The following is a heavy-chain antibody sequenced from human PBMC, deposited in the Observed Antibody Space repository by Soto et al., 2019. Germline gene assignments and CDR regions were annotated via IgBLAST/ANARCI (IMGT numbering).Heavy chain of an antibody. J-gene: IGHJ4*02. CDR1: GFTVSS. CDR3: ASGTVAVLVY. Sequence: EVQLVESGGGLVQPGGSLRLSCAASGFTVSSRQAPGKGLEWVSVIYSGGSTYYADSVKGRFTISRDNSKNTLYLQMNSLRAEDTAVYYCASGTVAVLVYWGQRTLVTVSS. V-gene: IGHV3-66*01. D-gene: IGHD6-19*01. CDR2: IYSGGST.